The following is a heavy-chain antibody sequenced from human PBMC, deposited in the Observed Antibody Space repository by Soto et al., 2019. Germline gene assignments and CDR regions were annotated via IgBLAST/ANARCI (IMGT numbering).Heavy chain of an antibody. CDR3: ARGRSGYSYGRVYFDY. Sequence: PSETLSLTCTVAGGSISSGGYYWSWIRQHPGKGLEWIGYIYYSGSTYYNPSLKSRVTISVDTSKNQFSLKLSSVTAADTAVYYCARGRSGYSYGRVYFDYWGQGTLVTVSS. D-gene: IGHD5-18*01. J-gene: IGHJ4*02. CDR1: GGSISSGGYY. CDR2: IYYSGST. V-gene: IGHV4-31*03.